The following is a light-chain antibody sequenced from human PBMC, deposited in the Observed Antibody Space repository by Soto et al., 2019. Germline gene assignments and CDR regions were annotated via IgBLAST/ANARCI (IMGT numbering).Light chain of an antibody. CDR3: QQRTNRPPIT. CDR1: QSVSSY. J-gene: IGKJ5*01. CDR2: DTS. Sequence: EIVLTQSPATLSLSPGERATLSCRASQSVSSYLAWYQQKPGQAPRLLIFDTSNRATGIPARFSGSGSGTDFTLTISGLEPEDFAVYYCQQRTNRPPITFGQVTRLEIK. V-gene: IGKV3-11*01.